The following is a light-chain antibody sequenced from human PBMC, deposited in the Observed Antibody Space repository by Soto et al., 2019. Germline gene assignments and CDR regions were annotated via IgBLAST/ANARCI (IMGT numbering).Light chain of an antibody. J-gene: IGKJ5*01. CDR3: QQAASFPIT. CDR1: QGIKNW. V-gene: IGKV1-12*01. Sequence: IQMTLTPSYESASVGDSGTITCXASQGIKNWLAWYQQKPGKAPNLLIYTGSRLQSGVPSRFSGSGSGTDFTLTINSLQPEDFATYYCQQAASFPITFGQGTRLEI. CDR2: TGS.